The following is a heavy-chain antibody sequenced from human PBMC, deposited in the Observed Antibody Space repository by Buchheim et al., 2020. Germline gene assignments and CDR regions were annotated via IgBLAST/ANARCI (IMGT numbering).Heavy chain of an antibody. CDR1: GGPISSNRYY. J-gene: IGHJ6*02. V-gene: IGHV4-39*07. CDR2: IYYSGIT. Sequence: QLQLQESGPGLVKPSETLSLTCTVSGGPISSNRYYWGWIRQPPGKGLEWIGNIYYSGITYYNPSLKSRVTISIDTSKHQFSLKLRSVTAADMAVYYCSRAVTAKYYGMDVWGQGTT. CDR3: SRAVTAKYYGMDV. D-gene: IGHD4-11*01.